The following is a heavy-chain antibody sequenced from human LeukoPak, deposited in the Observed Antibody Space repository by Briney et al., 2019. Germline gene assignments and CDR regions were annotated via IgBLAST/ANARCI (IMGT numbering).Heavy chain of an antibody. J-gene: IGHJ5*02. CDR1: GYTFTGYY. V-gene: IGHV1-2*02. CDR2: ISGNSGVT. D-gene: IGHD2-2*01. CDR3: ARSGYCNITTCYEWLDP. Sequence: ASVKVSCKASGYTFTGYYIHWVRQAPGQGLERMGWISGNSGVTKYAQRFQGRVTMTRDTSINTAYMELSGLKSDDTAVYYCARSGYCNITTCYEWLDPWGQGTLVTVSS.